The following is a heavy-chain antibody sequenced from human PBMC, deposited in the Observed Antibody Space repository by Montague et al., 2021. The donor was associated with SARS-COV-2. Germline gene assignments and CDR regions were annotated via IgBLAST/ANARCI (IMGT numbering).Heavy chain of an antibody. CDR2: IGGGGDTT. CDR1: GFTFSTYA. CDR3: AKDSRYSSGV. D-gene: IGHD6-19*01. J-gene: IGHJ6*02. Sequence: SLRLSCAASGFTFSTYAMSWVRQAPGKGLEWVSTIGGGGDTTYYADSVKGRFTISRDNSKNTVFLQMNSPRAEDTATYYCAKDSRYSSGVWGQGTTVTVSS. V-gene: IGHV3-23*01.